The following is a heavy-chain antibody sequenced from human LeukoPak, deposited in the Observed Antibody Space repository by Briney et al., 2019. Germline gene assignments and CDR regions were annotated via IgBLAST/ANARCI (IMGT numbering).Heavy chain of an antibody. CDR2: ISYDGSNK. CDR1: GFTFSSYG. J-gene: IGHJ4*02. D-gene: IGHD3-3*01. V-gene: IGHV3-30*18. CDR3: AKDFYDFWSGLTDY. Sequence: GGSLRLSCAASGFTFSSYGMHWVRQAPGKGLECVAVISYDGSNKYYADSVKGRFTISRDNSKNTLYLQMNSLRAEDTAVYYCAKDFYDFWSGLTDYWGQGTLVTVSS.